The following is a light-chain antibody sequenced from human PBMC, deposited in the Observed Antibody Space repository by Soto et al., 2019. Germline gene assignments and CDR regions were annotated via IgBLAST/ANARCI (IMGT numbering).Light chain of an antibody. Sequence: QSVLTQPPSVSAAPGQKVTISCSGNSFNIGNNYVSWFQHLPGTVPKLLIYENNKRPPGIPDRFSASKAGTSATLGITGLQTGDECKYYCAAWESSLSAGVFGGGIKVTVL. V-gene: IGLV1-51*02. CDR2: ENN. CDR1: SFNIGNNY. J-gene: IGLJ3*02. CDR3: AAWESSLSAGV.